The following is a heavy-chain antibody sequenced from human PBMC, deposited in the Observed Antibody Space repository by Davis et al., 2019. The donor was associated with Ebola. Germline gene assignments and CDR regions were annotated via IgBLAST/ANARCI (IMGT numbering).Heavy chain of an antibody. D-gene: IGHD2-2*01. CDR1: GFTFSSYW. V-gene: IGHV3-7*01. CDR3: ARDGGDIVVVPAAMGYGMDV. Sequence: GGSLRLSCAASGFTFSSYWMSWVRQAPGKGLEWVANIKQAGSEKYYVDSVKGRFTISRDNAKNSLYLQMNSLRAEDTTVYYCARDGGDIVVVPAAMGYGMDVWGQGTTVTVSS. CDR2: IKQAGSEK. J-gene: IGHJ6*02.